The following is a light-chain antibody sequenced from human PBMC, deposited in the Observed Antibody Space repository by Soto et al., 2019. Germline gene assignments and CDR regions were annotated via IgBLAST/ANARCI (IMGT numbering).Light chain of an antibody. CDR2: EVS. V-gene: IGLV2-14*01. CDR1: SSDVGGYNY. Sequence: QSALTQPASVSGSPGQSITISCTGTSSDVGGYNYVSWYQQHPGKAPKLMISEVSNRPSGVSNRFSGSKSGNTASLTISGLHAEDEADYYCSSYTSSSPYVFGTGTKLTVL. J-gene: IGLJ1*01. CDR3: SSYTSSSPYV.